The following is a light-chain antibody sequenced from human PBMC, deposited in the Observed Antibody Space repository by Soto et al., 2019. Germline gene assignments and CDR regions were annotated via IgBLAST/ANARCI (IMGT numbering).Light chain of an antibody. V-gene: IGLV2-14*01. CDR3: SSYTSSNSVV. CDR1: SSDVGGYNW. CDR2: DVS. J-gene: IGLJ3*02. Sequence: QSVLTQPASVSGSPGQSITISCTGTSSDVGGYNWVAWYQQHPGKAPKLMICDVSYRPSGVSNRFSGSKSGNTASLTISGLQAEDEADYYCSSYTSSNSVVFGGGTQLTVL.